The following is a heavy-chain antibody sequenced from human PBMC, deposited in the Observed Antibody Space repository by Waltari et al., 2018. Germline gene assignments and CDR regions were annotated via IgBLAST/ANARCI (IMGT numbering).Heavy chain of an antibody. J-gene: IGHJ3*01. Sequence: QLQLQESGPGLVKPSETVSLTCSVSGGSITSARHYWGWIRQPPGQGLEWIGTISYSGTTYNSPSLQSRVNISRDTSKNQLSLRLDSVTASDTAVYYCATYIGASVGTASFDVWGQGTMVTVSS. CDR1: GGSITSARHY. CDR3: ATYIGASVGTASFDV. V-gene: IGHV4-39*01. CDR2: ISYSGTT. D-gene: IGHD5-12*01.